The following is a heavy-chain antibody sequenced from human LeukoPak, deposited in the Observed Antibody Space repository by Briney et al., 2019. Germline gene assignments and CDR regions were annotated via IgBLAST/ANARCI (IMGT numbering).Heavy chain of an antibody. Sequence: QPGGSLRLSCEASGFTFSAYAMTWVRQAPGQGLEWVSSIGSDNKPHYSESVKGRFAISRDNSKSMLFLQLNSLRAEDTALYYCARHDGSGAQIAYWGQGTLVTVSS. CDR2: IGSDNKP. J-gene: IGHJ4*02. CDR3: ARHDGSGAQIAY. V-gene: IGHV3-23*05. CDR1: GFTFSAYA. D-gene: IGHD6-25*01.